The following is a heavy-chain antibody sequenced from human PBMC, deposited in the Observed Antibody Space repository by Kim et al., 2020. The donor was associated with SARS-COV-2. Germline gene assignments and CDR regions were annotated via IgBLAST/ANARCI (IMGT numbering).Heavy chain of an antibody. D-gene: IGHD3-3*01. V-gene: IGHV4-4*07. CDR1: GGSISSYY. CDR3: ARGGMRPYDFWSGRSADAFDI. CDR2: IYTSGST. J-gene: IGHJ3*02. Sequence: SETLSLTCTVSGGSISSYYWSWIRQPAGKGLEWIGRIYTSGSTNYNPSLKSRVTMSVDTSKNQFSLKLSSVTAADTAVYYCARGGMRPYDFWSGRSADAFDIWGQGTMVTVSS.